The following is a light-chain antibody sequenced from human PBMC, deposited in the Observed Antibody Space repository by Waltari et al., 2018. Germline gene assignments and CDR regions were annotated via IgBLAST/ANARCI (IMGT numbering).Light chain of an antibody. CDR2: GVS. CDR3: QHDVRLPLT. V-gene: IGKV3-20*01. CDR1: QSVSRS. Sequence: DIVLTQSPGTLSLSPGERATLSCRASQSVSRSLAWYQQKPGQAPQLLIYGVSSRATGVPDRFSGSGSGTDFSLTISRLEPEDFAVYYCQHDVRLPLTFGQGTKVEIK. J-gene: IGKJ1*01.